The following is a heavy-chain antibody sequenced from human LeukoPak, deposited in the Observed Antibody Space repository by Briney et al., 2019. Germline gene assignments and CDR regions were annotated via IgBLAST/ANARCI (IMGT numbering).Heavy chain of an antibody. CDR3: AKDFQQLGPHGDY. CDR2: ISGSGGST. D-gene: IGHD6-13*01. J-gene: IGHJ4*02. CDR1: GFTFSSYA. Sequence: GGSPRLSCAASGFTFSSYAMSWVRQAPGKGPEWVSAISGSGGSTYYADSVKGRFTISRDNSKNTLYLQMNSLRAEDTAVYYCAKDFQQLGPHGDYWGQGTLVTVSS. V-gene: IGHV3-23*01.